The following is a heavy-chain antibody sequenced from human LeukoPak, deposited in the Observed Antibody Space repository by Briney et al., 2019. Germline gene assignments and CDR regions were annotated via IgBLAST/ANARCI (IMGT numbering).Heavy chain of an antibody. Sequence: SETRGFTCTVPGGAISSSSYYWGGIRQPQGKGLGWSGSIYYSGSTYYNPSLKSRVTISVDTSKTQFSLKLSSVTAADTAVYYCARVVPAAFWFDPWGQGTLVTVSS. CDR1: GGAISSSSYY. J-gene: IGHJ5*02. V-gene: IGHV4-39*01. CDR3: ARVVPAAFWFDP. D-gene: IGHD2-2*01. CDR2: IYYSGST.